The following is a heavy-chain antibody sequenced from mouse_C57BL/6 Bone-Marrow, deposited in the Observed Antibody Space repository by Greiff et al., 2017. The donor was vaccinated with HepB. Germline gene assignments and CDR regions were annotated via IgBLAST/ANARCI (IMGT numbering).Heavy chain of an antibody. Sequence: VKLQQSGAELVKPGASVKLSCKASGYTFTSYWMHWVKQRPGQGLEWIGMIHPNSGSTNYNEKFKSKATLTVDKSSSTAYMQLSSLTSEDSAVYYCAVYGYLYAMDYWGQGTSVTVSS. CDR1: GYTFTSYW. J-gene: IGHJ4*01. CDR2: IHPNSGST. V-gene: IGHV1-64*01. D-gene: IGHD2-2*01. CDR3: AVYGYLYAMDY.